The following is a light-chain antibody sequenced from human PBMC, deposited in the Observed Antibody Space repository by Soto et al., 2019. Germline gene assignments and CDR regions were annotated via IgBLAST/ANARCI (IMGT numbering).Light chain of an antibody. CDR1: SSNIGSNI. J-gene: IGLJ3*02. CDR3: ATWDGILNGVV. Sequence: QLVLTQPPSASGTPGQRVTISCSGSSSNIGSNIVNWYQQLPGTAPKLLIHTNNQRPSGVPDRFSGSKSDTSASLAISGLQSEDEADYYCATWDGILNGVVFGGGTKLTVL. V-gene: IGLV1-44*01. CDR2: TNN.